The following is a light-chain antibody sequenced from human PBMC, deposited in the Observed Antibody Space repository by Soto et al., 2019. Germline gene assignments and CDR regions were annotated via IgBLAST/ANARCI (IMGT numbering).Light chain of an antibody. CDR3: QQYGSSPRT. J-gene: IGKJ1*01. CDR1: QSFSSSY. CDR2: GAS. Sequence: EIVLTQSPGTLSLSPGERATLSCRASQSFSSSYLAWYQQQPGQAPRLVIYGASTRATGIPDRFSGSGSGTDFILTITRLEPEDCAVYYCQQYGSSPRTFGQGTKVEL. V-gene: IGKV3-20*01.